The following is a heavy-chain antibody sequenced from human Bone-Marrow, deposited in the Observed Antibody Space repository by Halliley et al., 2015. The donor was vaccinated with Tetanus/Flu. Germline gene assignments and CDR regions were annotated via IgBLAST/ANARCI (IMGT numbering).Heavy chain of an antibody. CDR3: ARGTTGYAYHYGMDV. Sequence: QDGSEKYYLDSVRGRFTIPRDNAQNSLFLQMIDLRGDDTGIYYCARGTTGYAYHYGMDVWGRGTTVTVSS. CDR2: QDGSEK. V-gene: IGHV3-7*04. J-gene: IGHJ6*02. D-gene: IGHD3-9*01.